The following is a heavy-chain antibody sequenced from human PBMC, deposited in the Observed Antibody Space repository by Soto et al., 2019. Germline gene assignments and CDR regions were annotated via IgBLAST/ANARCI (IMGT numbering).Heavy chain of an antibody. CDR3: ARELYSNYATFDY. Sequence: PSETLSLTCAVYGGSFSGYYWGWIRQPPGKGLEWIGEINHSGSTNYNPSLKSRVTISVDTSKNQFSLKLSSVTAADTAVYYCARELYSNYATFDYWGQGTLVTVSS. J-gene: IGHJ4*02. CDR2: INHSGST. D-gene: IGHD4-4*01. V-gene: IGHV4-34*01. CDR1: GGSFSGYY.